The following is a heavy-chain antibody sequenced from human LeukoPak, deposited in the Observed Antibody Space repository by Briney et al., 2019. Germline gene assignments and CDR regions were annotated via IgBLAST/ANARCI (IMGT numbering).Heavy chain of an antibody. CDR2: VFYSGGT. CDR3: ARGDDYGDYD. D-gene: IGHD4-17*01. J-gene: IGHJ4*02. V-gene: IGHV4-39*07. Sequence: SETLSLTCSVSGGSLTNYDYHWGGIRQPPGKGLEWIGTVFYSGGTYYNPSLRGRVTISADTSKNQFSLKLSSVTAADTAVYYCARGDDYGDYDWGQGTLVTVSS. CDR1: GGSLTNYDYH.